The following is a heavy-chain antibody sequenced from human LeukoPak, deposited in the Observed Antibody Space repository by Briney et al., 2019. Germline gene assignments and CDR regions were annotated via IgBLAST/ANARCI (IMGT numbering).Heavy chain of an antibody. D-gene: IGHD1-26*01. Sequence: PSGTLSLTCAVSGGSISSRNWWSWVRQPPGKGLEWIGEIYHSGSTNYNPSLKSRVTILADKSNNQFSLKLSSVTAADTAVYYCARVSSGYVDYWGQGTLVTVSS. CDR1: GGSISSRNW. CDR3: ARVSSGYVDY. V-gene: IGHV4-4*02. J-gene: IGHJ4*02. CDR2: IYHSGST.